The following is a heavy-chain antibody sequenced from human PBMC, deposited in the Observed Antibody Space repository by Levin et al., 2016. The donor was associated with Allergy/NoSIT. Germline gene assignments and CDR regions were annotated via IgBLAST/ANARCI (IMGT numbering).Heavy chain of an antibody. CDR1: GASITTDNYF. D-gene: IGHD6-13*01. V-gene: IGHV4-39*01. J-gene: IGHJ5*01. CDR3: ASAGEKGSRWFSNWFDS. CDR2: LYYGGST. Sequence: SETLSLTCTVSGASITTDNYFWGWIRQPPGKGPEWIGSLYYGGSTYQNPSLKSRLTISGDTSKNQFSLKLTSVTAADTGIYYCASAGEKGSRWFSNWFDSWGQGSLVTVSS.